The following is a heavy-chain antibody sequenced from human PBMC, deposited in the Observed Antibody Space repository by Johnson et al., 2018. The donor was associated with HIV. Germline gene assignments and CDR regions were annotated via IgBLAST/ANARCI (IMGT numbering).Heavy chain of an antibody. D-gene: IGHD6-19*01. J-gene: IGHJ3*02. CDR2: IKQDGNKK. CDR1: GFTVSSNY. CDR3: AKDVHSSGWYAFYS. V-gene: IGHV3-7*01. Sequence: QLVESGGGLVQPGGSLRLSCAASGFTVSSNYMSWVRQAPGKGLEWVANIKQDGNKKYYVDSVRGRFTISRDNAENSLILQMNSLRAEDTAVYYCAKDVHSSGWYAFYSWGQGTMVTVSS.